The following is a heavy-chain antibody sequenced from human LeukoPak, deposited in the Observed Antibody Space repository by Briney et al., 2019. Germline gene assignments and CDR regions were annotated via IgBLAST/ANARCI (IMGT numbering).Heavy chain of an antibody. CDR1: GGPFSGYY. D-gene: IGHD6-13*01. CDR2: INHSGST. V-gene: IGHV4-34*01. J-gene: IGHJ6*03. CDR3: RGYSSSWYYYYMDV. Sequence: SETLSLTCAAYGGPFSGYYWSWIRQPPGKGLEWIGEINHSGSTNYNPSLKSRVTISVDTSKNQFSLKLSSVTAADTAVYYCRGYSSSWYYYYMDVWGKGTTVTVSS.